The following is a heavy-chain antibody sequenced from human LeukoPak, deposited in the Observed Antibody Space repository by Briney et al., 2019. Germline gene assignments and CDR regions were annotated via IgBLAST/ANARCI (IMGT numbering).Heavy chain of an antibody. Sequence: SETLSLTCTVSGDSISSYYWSWIRQPPGKGLEWIGYIYTSGSTNYNPSLKSRVTISVDTSKNQFSLKLSSVTAADTAVYYCARQGGCVSPFDPCGQGTLVTVSS. J-gene: IGHJ5*02. CDR3: ARQGGCVSPFDP. CDR1: GDSISSYY. D-gene: IGHD2-8*01. CDR2: IYTSGST. V-gene: IGHV4-4*09.